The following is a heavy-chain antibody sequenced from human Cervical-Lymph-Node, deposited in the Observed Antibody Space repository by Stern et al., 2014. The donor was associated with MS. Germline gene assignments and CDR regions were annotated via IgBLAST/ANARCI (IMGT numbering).Heavy chain of an antibody. J-gene: IGHJ4*02. D-gene: IGHD4-17*01. V-gene: IGHV3-23*04. CDR2: VGGSDSTT. Sequence: VQLVQSGGGLVQPGGSLRLSCAGSESNFAYHAMSWVRQAPGKGLECVAGVGGSDSTTRYADSVKGRFTISRDNSKNTLYLQMNSLRADDTAVYYCAKDRGGLVDTGTLDCWGQGTLVSVSS. CDR3: AKDRGGLVDTGTLDC. CDR1: ESNFAYHA.